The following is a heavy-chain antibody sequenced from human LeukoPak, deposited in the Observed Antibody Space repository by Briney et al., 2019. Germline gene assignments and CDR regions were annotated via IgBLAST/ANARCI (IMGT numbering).Heavy chain of an antibody. Sequence: PGRSLRLSCAASGFTFDDYAMRWVRQAPGKGLEWVSGISWNSGSIGYADSVKGRFTISRDNAKNSLYLQMNSLRAEDTALYYCALTTEADFGYWGQGTLVTVSS. D-gene: IGHD4-17*01. CDR2: ISWNSGSI. J-gene: IGHJ4*02. CDR3: ALTTEADFGY. V-gene: IGHV3-9*01. CDR1: GFTFDDYA.